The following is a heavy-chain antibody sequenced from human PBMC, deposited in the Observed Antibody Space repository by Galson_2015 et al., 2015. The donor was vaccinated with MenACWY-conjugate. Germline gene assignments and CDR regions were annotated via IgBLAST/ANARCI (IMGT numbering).Heavy chain of an antibody. Sequence: SLRLSCAASGFTFSSYSMNWVRQAPGKGLEWVAIIYAAGDTDYAESVKGRFTISRDLSKSTVYLQLNSLRVGDTAQYFCTRGYWEFDFWGPGTLVTVSS. J-gene: IGHJ2*01. CDR1: GFTFSSYS. CDR3: TRGYWEFDF. V-gene: IGHV3-66*02. CDR2: IYAAGDT.